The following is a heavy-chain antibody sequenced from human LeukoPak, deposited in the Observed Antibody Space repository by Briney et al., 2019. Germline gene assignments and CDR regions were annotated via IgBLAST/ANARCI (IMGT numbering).Heavy chain of an antibody. V-gene: IGHV3-13*01. CDR3: ARAHGSGRDLYYYNGMDV. CDR1: GFTFSSYD. Sequence: GGALRLSRAASGFTFSSYDMHWGRQATGKGLGWVSAIGTAGETYYPGSVKGRFTISRENAKNSLYPQMNSLRAGDTAVYYCARAHGSGRDLYYYNGMDVWGQGTTVTVSS. D-gene: IGHD3-10*01. J-gene: IGHJ6*02. CDR2: IGTAGET.